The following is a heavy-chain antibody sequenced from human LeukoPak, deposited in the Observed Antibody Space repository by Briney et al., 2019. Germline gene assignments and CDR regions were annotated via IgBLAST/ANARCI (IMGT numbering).Heavy chain of an antibody. D-gene: IGHD1-1*01. CDR3: ARDQIASPNWELDY. CDR1: GYTFTGYY. Sequence: ASVKVSCKASGYTFTGYYMHWVRQAPGQGLEWMGWINPNSSGTNYAQKFQGRVTMTRDTSISTAYMELSRLTSDDTAVYYCARDQIASPNWELDYWGQGTLVTVSS. V-gene: IGHV1-2*02. CDR2: INPNSSGT. J-gene: IGHJ4*02.